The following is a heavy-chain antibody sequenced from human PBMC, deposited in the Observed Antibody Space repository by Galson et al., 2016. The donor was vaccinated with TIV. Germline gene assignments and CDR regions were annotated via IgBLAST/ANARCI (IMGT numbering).Heavy chain of an antibody. CDR1: GYKFTTYW. D-gene: IGHD2-8*01. Sequence: QSGAEVKKPGESLKISCEGSGYKFTTYWIAWVRQMPGKGLEWMGAIYPGDSATKYSPSSKGQVTLSADKSITTAYLQWSSLKASDTAIYYCARRETPCTNDICYDLGGMDIWVQGTTVIVSS. CDR3: ARRETPCTNDICYDLGGMDI. V-gene: IGHV5-51*01. J-gene: IGHJ6*02. CDR2: IYPGDSAT.